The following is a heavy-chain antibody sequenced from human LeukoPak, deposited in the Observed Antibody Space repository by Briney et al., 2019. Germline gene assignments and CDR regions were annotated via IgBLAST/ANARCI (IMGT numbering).Heavy chain of an antibody. CDR3: ARTLDFWSGYDYYMDV. Sequence: SETLSLTCAVYGGSFSGHYWTWIRQPPGKGLEWIGEINHSGSTTYNPSLNSRVTISVDKSKNQFSLKLSSVTAADTAVYYCARTLDFWSGYDYYMDVWGKGTTVTVSS. D-gene: IGHD3-3*01. CDR1: GGSFSGHY. CDR2: INHSGST. J-gene: IGHJ6*03. V-gene: IGHV4-34*01.